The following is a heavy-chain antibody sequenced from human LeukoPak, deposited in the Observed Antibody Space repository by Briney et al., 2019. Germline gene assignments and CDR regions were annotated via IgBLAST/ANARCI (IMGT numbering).Heavy chain of an antibody. J-gene: IGHJ4*02. V-gene: IGHV1-2*02. CDR2: INPNSGGT. D-gene: IGHD5-12*01. Sequence: GASVKVSCKASGYTFTGYYMHWVRQAPGQGLEWMGWINPNSGGTNYAQKFQGRVTMTRDTSISTAYMELSRLRSDDTAVYYCAITRGYSGYGIFDYWGQGTLVTVSS. CDR1: GYTFTGYY. CDR3: AITRGYSGYGIFDY.